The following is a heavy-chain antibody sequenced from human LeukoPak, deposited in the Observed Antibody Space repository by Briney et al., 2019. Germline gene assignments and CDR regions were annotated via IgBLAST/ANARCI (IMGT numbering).Heavy chain of an antibody. CDR3: AKARYCSGGTCPEWFDP. J-gene: IGHJ5*02. CDR1: GFTFRDYW. CDR2: ISYSGGNT. V-gene: IGHV3-23*01. Sequence: GGSLRLSCAASGFTFRDYWMNWVRQALGRGLEWVSTISYSGGNTYYADPVKGRFTISRDNSKNTLYLQMNSLRAEDTAIYYCAKARYCSGGTCPEWFDPWGQGTLVTVSS. D-gene: IGHD2-15*01.